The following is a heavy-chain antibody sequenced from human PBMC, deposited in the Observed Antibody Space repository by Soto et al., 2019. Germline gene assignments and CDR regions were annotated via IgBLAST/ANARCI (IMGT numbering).Heavy chain of an antibody. V-gene: IGHV3-30-3*01. CDR3: ARDLVRCGGLGDYYGMDV. J-gene: IGHJ6*02. D-gene: IGHD3-16*01. CDR2: ISYDGSNK. CDR1: GLTFSGYE. Sequence: VQLAESGGGLVQPGGSLRLSCTASGLTFSGYEMNWVRQAPGKGLEWVAVISYDGSNKYYADSVKGRFTISRDNSKNTLYLQMNSLRAEDTAVYYCARDLVRCGGLGDYYGMDVWGQGTTVTVSS.